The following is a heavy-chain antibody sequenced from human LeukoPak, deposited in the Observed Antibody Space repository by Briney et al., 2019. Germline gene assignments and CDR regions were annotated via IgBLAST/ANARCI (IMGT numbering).Heavy chain of an antibody. D-gene: IGHD3-3*01. Sequence: KPGRSLRLSCAASGFNFNDVWMNWVRQSPGKGLEWVGRIKPESDGGTTDYAAPVKDRFTISRDDSKTTLYLHINGLKIEDSALYYCTTDFSYWGQGTLVTVSS. CDR1: GFNFNDVW. J-gene: IGHJ4*02. CDR2: IKPESDGGTT. V-gene: IGHV3-15*01. CDR3: TTDFSY.